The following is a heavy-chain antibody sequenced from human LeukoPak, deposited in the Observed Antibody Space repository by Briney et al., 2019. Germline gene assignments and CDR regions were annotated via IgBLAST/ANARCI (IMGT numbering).Heavy chain of an antibody. Sequence: GGSLRLSCAASGFTFSSYAMSWVRQAPGKGLEWVSAISGSGGSTYYADSVKGRFTISRDNSKNTLYLQMNSLRAEDTAVYYCARRTFQYYDSSGPRDYWGQGTLVTVSS. CDR1: GFTFSSYA. V-gene: IGHV3-23*01. CDR3: ARRTFQYYDSSGPRDY. J-gene: IGHJ4*02. CDR2: ISGSGGST. D-gene: IGHD3-22*01.